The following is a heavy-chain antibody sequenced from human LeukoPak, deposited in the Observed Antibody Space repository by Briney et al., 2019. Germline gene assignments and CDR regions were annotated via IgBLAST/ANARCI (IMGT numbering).Heavy chain of an antibody. D-gene: IGHD5-12*01. V-gene: IGHV4-59*12. CDR3: ARLPRYGGYDHFDY. CDR2: IYYRGTP. J-gene: IGHJ4*02. Sequence: SESLSLTCTVSGHSIDSYYWSWIRHPPGEGREWVGYIYYRGTPSYNPFLKGRVTISVDTSKNQFSLKLSSVTAADTAVYYCARLPRYGGYDHFDYWGQGILVIVSS. CDR1: GHSIDSYY.